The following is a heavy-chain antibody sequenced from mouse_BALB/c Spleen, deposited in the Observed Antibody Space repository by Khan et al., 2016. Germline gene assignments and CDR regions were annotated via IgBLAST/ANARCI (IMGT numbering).Heavy chain of an antibody. Sequence: EVKLEESGGGLVQPGGSMKLSCAASGFTFSDAWMDWVRQSPEKGLEWVAEIRSKDNNHATYYAESVKGRFTISRDDSKSSVYLQMNSLRAEDTGIYYCTRMDSWFAYWGQGTLVTVSA. V-gene: IGHV6-6*01. CDR3: TRMDSWFAY. CDR2: IRSKDNNHAT. J-gene: IGHJ3*01. CDR1: GFTFSDAW.